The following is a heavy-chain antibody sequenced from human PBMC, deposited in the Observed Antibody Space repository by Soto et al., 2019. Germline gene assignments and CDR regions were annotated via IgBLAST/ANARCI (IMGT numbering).Heavy chain of an antibody. CDR1: GGSISSGDYY. CDR2: IYYSGRT. J-gene: IGHJ6*02. CDR3: PREYYNIGGYGPYYSYYYGMDV. D-gene: IGHD3-22*01. V-gene: IGHV4-30-4*01. Sequence: SETPSLPLTVPGGSISSGDYYRSWIRQPPGKGLEWIGYIYYSGRTHYKPSLKSRVTISVDTPKNQFSLRWSSVTAADPAVYYCPREYYNIGGYGPYYSYYYGMDVWGQGTRVTVPS.